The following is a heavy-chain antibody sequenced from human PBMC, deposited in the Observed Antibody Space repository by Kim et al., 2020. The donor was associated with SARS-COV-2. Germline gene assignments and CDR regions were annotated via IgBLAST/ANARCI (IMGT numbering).Heavy chain of an antibody. CDR3: VRDRMGGAFDI. J-gene: IGHJ3*02. D-gene: IGHD3-16*01. CDR2: I. V-gene: IGHV3-48*02. Sequence: IYYAESVKGRFTTSRDNANNSLQLQMNSLKDEDTAVYHCVRDRMGGAFDIWGQGTLVTVSS.